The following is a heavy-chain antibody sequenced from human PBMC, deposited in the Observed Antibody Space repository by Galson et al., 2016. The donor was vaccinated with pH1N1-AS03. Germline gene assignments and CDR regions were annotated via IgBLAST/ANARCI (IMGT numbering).Heavy chain of an antibody. Sequence: ETLSLTCTVSGGSISSYYWTWIRQPPGKGLEWIGRIYYSGGTNYNPSLKSRVTISVDTSKSQFSLKLSPVTAADTAVYYCAREWSAFDFWGQGTVVTVSS. CDR1: GGSISSYY. J-gene: IGHJ3*01. V-gene: IGHV4-59*01. D-gene: IGHD2-15*01. CDR2: IYYSGGT. CDR3: AREWSAFDF.